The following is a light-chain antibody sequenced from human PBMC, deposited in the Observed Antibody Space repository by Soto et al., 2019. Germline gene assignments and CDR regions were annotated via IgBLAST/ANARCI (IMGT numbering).Light chain of an antibody. Sequence: DIVLTQSPATLSLYPGERATLYCGASQRVSGGFLAWYQRKPGLAPRLILYDTSFRATGIPDRFSGSGSGTDFTLTISRLDPEDFAVYYCQQYGSSPSFGQGTKVDIK. CDR3: QQYGSSPS. V-gene: IGKV3D-20*01. CDR2: DTS. CDR1: QRVSGGF. J-gene: IGKJ1*01.